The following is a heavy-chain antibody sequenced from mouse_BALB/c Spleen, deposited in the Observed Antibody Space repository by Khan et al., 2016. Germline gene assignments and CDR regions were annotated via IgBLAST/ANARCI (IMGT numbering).Heavy chain of an antibody. CDR1: GYTFTDYT. J-gene: IGHJ4*01. V-gene: IGHV1S137*01. Sequence: QVQLQQSGAELVRPGVSVKISCKGSGYTFTDYTLHWVKQSHAKSLVWIGVISTYHGDATYNQKYKGKATMTVDKSSSTAYMELARLTTEDTANNDSATRSTKKTTTGEMDYGGQGTRVTVSS. CDR2: ISTYHGDA. D-gene: IGHD2-4*01. CDR3: ATRSTKKTTTGEMDY.